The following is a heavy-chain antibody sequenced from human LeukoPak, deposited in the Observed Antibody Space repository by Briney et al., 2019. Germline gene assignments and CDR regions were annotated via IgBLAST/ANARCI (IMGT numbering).Heavy chain of an antibody. V-gene: IGHV3-66*01. J-gene: IGHJ4*02. CDR2: IYSGGST. CDR1: GFTVSSNY. CDR3: ARGRSGAFDY. Sequence: GGSLTLSCAASGFTVSSNYMTWARQAPGKGLEWVSVIYSGGSTYYADSVKDRFIISRDNSKSTLSLQMNSLRAEDTAVYYCARGRSGAFDYWGQGALVTVSS. D-gene: IGHD3-10*01.